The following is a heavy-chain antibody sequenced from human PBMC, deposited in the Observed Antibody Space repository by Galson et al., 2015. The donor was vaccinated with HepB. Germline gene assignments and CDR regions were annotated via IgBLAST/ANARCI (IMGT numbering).Heavy chain of an antibody. CDR3: ARAIAVAGNYFDY. CDR1: GFTFSSYE. V-gene: IGHV3-48*03. J-gene: IGHJ4*02. D-gene: IGHD6-19*01. CDR2: ISSSGSTI. Sequence: SLRLSCAASGFTFSSYEMNWVRQAPGKGLEWVSYISSSGSTIYYADSVKGRFTISRDNAKNSLYLQMNSLRAEDTAVYYCARAIAVAGNYFDYWGQGTLVTVSS.